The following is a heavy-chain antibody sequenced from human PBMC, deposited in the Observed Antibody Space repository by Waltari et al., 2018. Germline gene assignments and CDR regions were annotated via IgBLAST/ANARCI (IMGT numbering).Heavy chain of an antibody. CDR1: GGSIGRNTFY. CDR3: VREWSSSSSWFDP. J-gene: IGHJ5*02. Sequence: QVQLQESGPGLVKSSETLSLTCTVSGGSIGRNTFYWAWIRQPPGKRMAWMASINYSGSTYYMPSLKSRVTISVDTSRNQLSLRLTSVTAADTAVYFCVREWSSSSSWFDPWGQGTLVTVSS. D-gene: IGHD6-6*01. V-gene: IGHV4-39*07. CDR2: INYSGST.